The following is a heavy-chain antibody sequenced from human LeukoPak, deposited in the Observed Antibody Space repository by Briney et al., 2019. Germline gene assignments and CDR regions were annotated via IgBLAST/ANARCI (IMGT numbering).Heavy chain of an antibody. CDR1: GFTFTSYA. D-gene: IGHD2-21*01. CDR2: ISVTGDIT. V-gene: IGHV3-23*01. J-gene: IGHJ4*02. CDR3: AKSHITRYPLQYYFHL. Sequence: GGSLRLSCTASGFTFTSYAMSWLRQTPQKGLEWVSGISVTGDITYYADSVKGRFTIARDNSRTTLYLQLNSLRADDTAVYYCAKSHITRYPLQYYFHLGGQGAQVIVSS.